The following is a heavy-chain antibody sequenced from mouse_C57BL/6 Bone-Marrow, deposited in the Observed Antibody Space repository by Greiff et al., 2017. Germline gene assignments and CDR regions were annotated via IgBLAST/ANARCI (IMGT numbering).Heavy chain of an antibody. CDR3: ASHYYGSSLTMDY. Sequence: VQVVESGPGLVAPSQSLSITCTVSGFSLTSYGVHWVRQPPGKGLEWLVVIWSDGSTTYNSALKSRLSISKDNSKSQVFLKMNSLQTDDTAMYYCASHYYGSSLTMDYWGQGTSVTVSS. D-gene: IGHD1-1*01. CDR2: IWSDGST. J-gene: IGHJ4*01. CDR1: GFSLTSYG. V-gene: IGHV2-6*03.